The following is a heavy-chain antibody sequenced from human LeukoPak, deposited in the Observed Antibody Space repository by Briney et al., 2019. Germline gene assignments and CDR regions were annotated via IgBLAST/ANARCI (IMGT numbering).Heavy chain of an antibody. V-gene: IGHV3-23*02. CDR2: ISGSGDST. J-gene: IGHJ4*02. CDR3: AKGHFASSSFFDY. Sequence: GGSLRLSCVASKFNFAMSWVRQTAGKGLEWVSAISGSGDSTFYRDSVKGRFTISRDNSKNTLYLQMNSLRVEDTALYYCAKGHFASSSFFDYWGPGTLVTVSS. D-gene: IGHD6-6*01. CDR1: KFNFA.